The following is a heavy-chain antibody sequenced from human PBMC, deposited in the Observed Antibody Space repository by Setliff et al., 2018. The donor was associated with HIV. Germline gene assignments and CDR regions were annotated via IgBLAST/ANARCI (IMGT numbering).Heavy chain of an antibody. V-gene: IGHV1-69*10. CDR2: IIPILGIA. J-gene: IGHJ3*02. CDR1: GGTFSSYA. CDR3: AREGLKKRWLEGGAFDI. Sequence: SVKVSCKASGGTFSSYAISRVRQAPGQGLEWMGGIIPILGIANYAQKFQGRVTITADKSTSTAYMELSSLRSEDTAVYYCAREGLKKRWLEGGAFDIWGQGTMVTVSS. D-gene: IGHD5-12*01.